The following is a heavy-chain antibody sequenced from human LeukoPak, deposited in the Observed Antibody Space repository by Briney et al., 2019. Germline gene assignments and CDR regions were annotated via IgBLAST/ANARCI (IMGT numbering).Heavy chain of an antibody. Sequence: GGSLRLSCAVSGYSVSVYYMSWVRQAPGKGLEWLSVIYNGDTTYYADSVKGRFTISRDNAKNSLYLQMNSLRAEDTAVYYCARWSDFVVVPAATSYYYYYGMGVWGQGTTVTVSS. CDR1: GYSVSVYY. CDR3: ARWSDFVVVPAATSYYYYYGMGV. CDR2: IYNGDTT. D-gene: IGHD2-2*01. J-gene: IGHJ6*02. V-gene: IGHV3-53*01.